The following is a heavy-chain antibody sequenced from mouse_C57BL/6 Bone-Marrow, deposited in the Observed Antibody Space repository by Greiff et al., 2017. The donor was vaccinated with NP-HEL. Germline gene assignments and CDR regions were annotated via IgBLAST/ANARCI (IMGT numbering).Heavy chain of an antibody. Sequence: QVQLQQSGAELVKPGASVKLSCKASGYTFTEYTIHWVKQRSGQGLEWIGWFYPGSGSIKYNEKFKDKATLTADKSSSTVYMELSRLTSEDSAVYFCARHERKLGRPYYYAMDYWGQGTSVTVSS. D-gene: IGHD4-1*01. V-gene: IGHV1-62-2*01. CDR2: FYPGSGSI. J-gene: IGHJ4*01. CDR3: ARHERKLGRPYYYAMDY. CDR1: GYTFTEYT.